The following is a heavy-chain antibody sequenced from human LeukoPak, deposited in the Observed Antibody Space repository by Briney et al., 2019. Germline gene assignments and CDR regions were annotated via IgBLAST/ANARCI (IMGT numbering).Heavy chain of an antibody. J-gene: IGHJ4*02. CDR2: IDPSDSYT. CDR1: GYSSTSYW. V-gene: IGHV5-10-1*01. D-gene: IGHD5-24*01. Sequence: GAALKTSSKGSGYSSTSYWISWWRQMPGKGLEWMGRIDPSDSYTNYSPSFQGHVTISADKSISTAYLQWSSLKASDTAIYYCAILNHPDGRVYWGQGTPVTVSS. CDR3: AILNHPDGRVY.